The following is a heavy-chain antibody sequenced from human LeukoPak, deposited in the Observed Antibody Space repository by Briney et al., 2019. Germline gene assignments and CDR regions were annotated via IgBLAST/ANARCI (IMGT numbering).Heavy chain of an antibody. V-gene: IGHV3-23*01. CDR3: AKDLASRWLQPDY. D-gene: IGHD5-24*01. Sequence: PGGSLRLSCAASGFTFSSFVMSWVRQAPGKGLEWVSAISGSTTSTYYADSVQGRFTISRDNSKNTLYLQMNSLRAEDTAVYYCAKDLASRWLQPDYWGQGTLVTVSS. CDR1: GFTFSSFV. J-gene: IGHJ4*02. CDR2: ISGSTTST.